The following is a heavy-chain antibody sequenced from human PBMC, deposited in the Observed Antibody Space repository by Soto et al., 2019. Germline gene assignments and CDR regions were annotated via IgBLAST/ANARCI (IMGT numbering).Heavy chain of an antibody. J-gene: IGHJ4*02. CDR2: IYYSGST. CDR1: GGSISSSSYY. CDR3: ASVRKTPDVQKKRTDFVVVVAPYYFDY. V-gene: IGHV4-39*01. Sequence: SETLSLTCTVSGGSISSSSYYWGWIRQPPGKGLEWIGSIYYSGSTYYNPSLKSRVTISVDTSKNQFSLKLSSVTAADTAVYYCASVRKTPDVQKKRTDFVVVVAPYYFDYWGQGTLVTVSS. D-gene: IGHD2-15*01.